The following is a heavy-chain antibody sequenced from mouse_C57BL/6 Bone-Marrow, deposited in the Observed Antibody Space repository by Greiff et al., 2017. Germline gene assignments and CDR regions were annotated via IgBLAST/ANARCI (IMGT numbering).Heavy chain of an antibody. V-gene: IGHV1-7*01. CDR2: INPSSGYT. Sequence: VQLQQSGAELAKPGASVKLSCKASGYTFTSYWMHWVKQRPGQGLEWIGYINPSSGYTKYNQKFKDNDTLTADKSSSTAYMQLSSLTYEDSAVYYCARPYYGSSYRWYFDVWGTGTTVTVSS. J-gene: IGHJ1*03. D-gene: IGHD1-1*01. CDR1: GYTFTSYW. CDR3: ARPYYGSSYRWYFDV.